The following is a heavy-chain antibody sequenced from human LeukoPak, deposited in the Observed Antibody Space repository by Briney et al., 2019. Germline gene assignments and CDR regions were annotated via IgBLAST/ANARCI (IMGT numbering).Heavy chain of an antibody. CDR2: MNPNSGNT. V-gene: IGHV1-8*01. CDR1: GCTFTSYD. Sequence: ASVKVSCKASGCTFTSYDINWVRQATGQGLEWMGWMNPNSGNTGYAQKFQGRVTMTRDTSISTAYMELSGLRSEDTAVYYCARGSYYDSSGYYYASAFDIWGQGTMVTVSS. J-gene: IGHJ3*02. CDR3: ARGSYYDSSGYYYASAFDI. D-gene: IGHD3-22*01.